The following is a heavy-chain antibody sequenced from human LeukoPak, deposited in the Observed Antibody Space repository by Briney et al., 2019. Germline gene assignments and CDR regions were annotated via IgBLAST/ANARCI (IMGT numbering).Heavy chain of an antibody. CDR2: VDHTGST. Sequence: SETLSLTCSVSDDSITMYYWTWIRQPPGKGLEWIGYVDHTGSTNFNPSLNGRVSISRDTTKNLFSLKLSSVTAADTAVYYCARTIYYYDSSGYRTDDYWGQGTLVTVSS. CDR3: ARTIYYYDSSGYRTDDY. CDR1: DDSITMYY. D-gene: IGHD3-22*01. J-gene: IGHJ4*02. V-gene: IGHV4-59*12.